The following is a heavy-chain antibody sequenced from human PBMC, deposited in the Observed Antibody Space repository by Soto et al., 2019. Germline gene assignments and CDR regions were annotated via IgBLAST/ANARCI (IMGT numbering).Heavy chain of an antibody. CDR2: ISGSGIST. J-gene: IGHJ2*01. Sequence: DVQLLESGGGLVQPGGSLRLSCAASGFTFRSYAMSWVRQAPGKGLEWVSGISGSGISTHYADSVKGRFTASRDNSKNTLHLQMNSLRAEDTAVYNCAKEPVGPDWYFDLWGRGTLVTVSS. V-gene: IGHV3-23*01. CDR3: AKEPVGPDWYFDL. CDR1: GFTFRSYA.